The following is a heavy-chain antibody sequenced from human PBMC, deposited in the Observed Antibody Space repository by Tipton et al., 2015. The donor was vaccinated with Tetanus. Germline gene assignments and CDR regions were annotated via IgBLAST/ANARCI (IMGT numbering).Heavy chain of an antibody. D-gene: IGHD6-25*01. CDR3: ARQADNWFDP. CDR1: GGSLLSGSYY. V-gene: IGHV4-39*01. CDR2: VYYNGNT. J-gene: IGHJ5*02. Sequence: TLSLTCTVSGGSLLSGSYYWGWIRQPPGKGLEWIGNVYYNGNTFYHSSLESRVTISADTSKNQFSLSLRSVTAADTAVYFCARQADNWFDPWGQGTLVTVSS.